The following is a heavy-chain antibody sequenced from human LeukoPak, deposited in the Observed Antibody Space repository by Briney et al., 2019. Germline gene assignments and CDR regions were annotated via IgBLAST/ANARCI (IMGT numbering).Heavy chain of an antibody. Sequence: PGGSLRLSCAASGFSFSSYAMSWVRQAPGKGLEWVSAISGSGGSTYYADSVKRRFTISRDNSKNTLYLQMNSLRAEDTAVYYCAKDGGALIVVVPAAIWADYWGQGTLVTVSS. CDR3: AKDGGALIVVVPAAIWADY. CDR1: GFSFSSYA. V-gene: IGHV3-23*01. CDR2: ISGSGGST. D-gene: IGHD2-2*01. J-gene: IGHJ4*02.